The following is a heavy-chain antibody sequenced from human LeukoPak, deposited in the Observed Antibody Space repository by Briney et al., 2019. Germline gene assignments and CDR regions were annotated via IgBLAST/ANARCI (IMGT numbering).Heavy chain of an antibody. D-gene: IGHD3-22*01. J-gene: IGHJ4*02. Sequence: SETLSLTCTVSGGSISSYYWTWIRQSPGKGLEWIGYIYHSGSTNYNPSLKSRVTVSVDTSKNQFSLKLTSVTAADTAVYYCARHYYDSSGYYAYWGQGTLVTVSS. V-gene: IGHV4-59*01. CDR3: ARHYYDSSGYYAY. CDR1: GGSISSYY. CDR2: IYHSGST.